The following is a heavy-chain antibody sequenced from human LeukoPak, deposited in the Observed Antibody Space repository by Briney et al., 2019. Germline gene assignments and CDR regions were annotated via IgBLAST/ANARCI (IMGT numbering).Heavy chain of an antibody. CDR1: GGSFSGYY. D-gene: IGHD6-19*01. CDR3: ARGHSSGWNTREGPQYYFDY. Sequence: SETLSLTCAVYGGSFSGYYWSWIRQPPGKGLEWIGEINHSGSTNYNPSLKSRVTMSVDTSKNQFSLKLSSVTAADTAVYYCARGHSSGWNTREGPQYYFDYWGQGTLVTVSS. CDR2: INHSGST. J-gene: IGHJ4*02. V-gene: IGHV4-34*01.